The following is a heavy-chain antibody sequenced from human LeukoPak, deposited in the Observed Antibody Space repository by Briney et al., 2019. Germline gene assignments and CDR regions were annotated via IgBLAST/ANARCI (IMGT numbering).Heavy chain of an antibody. CDR3: AREGGRTVAGTFDN. CDR2: IQYHGRDK. V-gene: IGHV3-30*02. CDR1: GFTFRSAG. Sequence: PGQSLRLSCAASGFTFRSAGMHWVRQAPGKGLGWVAFIQYHGRDKYYADSVKGRFTISRDNSKDTLYMEVSSLRAEDTAVYYCAREGGRTVAGTFDNWGQGTLVTVSS. D-gene: IGHD6-19*01. J-gene: IGHJ4*02.